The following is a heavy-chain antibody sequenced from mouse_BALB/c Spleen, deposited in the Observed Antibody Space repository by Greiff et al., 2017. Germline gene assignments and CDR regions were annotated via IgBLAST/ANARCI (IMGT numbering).Heavy chain of an antibody. D-gene: IGHD2-2*01. CDR1: GFTFSSYG. J-gene: IGHJ3*01. CDR3: ARDRKDGYGGFAY. Sequence: EVKLVESGGGLVQPGGSLKLSCAASGFTFSSYGVSWFRQTPDKRLELVATINSNGGSTYYPDSVKGRFTISRDNAKNTLYLQMSSLKSEDTAMYYCARDRKDGYGGFAYWGQGTLVTVSA. CDR2: INSNGGST. V-gene: IGHV5-6-3*01.